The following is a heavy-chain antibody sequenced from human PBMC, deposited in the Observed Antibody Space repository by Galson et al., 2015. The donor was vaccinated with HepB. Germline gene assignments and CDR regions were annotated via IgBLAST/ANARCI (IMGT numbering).Heavy chain of an antibody. D-gene: IGHD2-2*01. CDR2: IDPSNSYT. CDR1: GSYFTSYW. V-gene: IGHV5-10-1*01. Sequence: QSGAEVKKPGESLKISCKGSGSYFTSYWISWVRQMPGKGLEWMGMIDPSNSYTKYSPAFQGHVTISTDKSITTAYLQWSSLKASDTAIYYCARHRVGGSSSCEGRYWGQGTLVTVSS. CDR3: ARHRVGGSSSCEGRY. J-gene: IGHJ4*02.